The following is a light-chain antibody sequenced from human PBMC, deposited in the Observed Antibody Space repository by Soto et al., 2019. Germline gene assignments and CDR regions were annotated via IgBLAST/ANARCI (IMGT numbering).Light chain of an antibody. CDR1: SGHSSYA. CDR2: LDSDGSH. CDR3: QTWGTGIHVV. V-gene: IGLV4-69*01. J-gene: IGLJ2*01. Sequence: QLVLTQSPSASASLGASVKHTCTLRSGHSSYAIAWHQQQPEKGPRYLMKLDSDGSHTKGDAIPDRFSGSSSGAERYLTISSLQSEDEADYYCQTWGTGIHVVFGGGTKLTVL.